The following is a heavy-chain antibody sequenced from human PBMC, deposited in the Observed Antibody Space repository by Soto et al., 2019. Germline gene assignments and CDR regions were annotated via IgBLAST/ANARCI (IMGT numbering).Heavy chain of an antibody. CDR3: TRPTPLDILTGYAPIRYYYYGMDV. Sequence: GGSLRLSCTTSGFTFAKYAMSWVRQAPGKGLEWVSGVSGSGGSTYYSDSVKGRFTISKSASKETLYLQMNSLKTEDTAVYYCTRPTPLDILTGYAPIRYYYYGMDVWGQGTTVTVSS. V-gene: IGHV3-23*01. CDR2: VSGSGGST. D-gene: IGHD3-9*01. CDR1: GFTFAKYA. J-gene: IGHJ6*02.